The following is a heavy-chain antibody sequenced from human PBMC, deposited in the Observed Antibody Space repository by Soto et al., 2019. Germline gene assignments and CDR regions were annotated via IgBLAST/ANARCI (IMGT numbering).Heavy chain of an antibody. CDR2: ISFDGSNI. CDR1: GFTFTKYA. D-gene: IGHD3-22*01. CDR3: ARDYYDSSGMFCPWFDP. V-gene: IGHV3-30*04. J-gene: IGHJ5*02. Sequence: PGGSLRLSCAASGFTFTKYAMHWVRQAPGKGLEWTAVISFDGSNIYYADSVKGRFTISRDNSKNTLYLQMNSLRADDTAVYYCARDYYDSSGMFCPWFDPRGQGTLVTVSS.